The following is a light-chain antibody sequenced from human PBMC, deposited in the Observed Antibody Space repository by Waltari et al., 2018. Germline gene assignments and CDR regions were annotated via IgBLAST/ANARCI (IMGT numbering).Light chain of an antibody. CDR1: QTISSW. Sequence: DIQMTQSPSTRSASGGDRVTITCRASQTISSWLAWYQQKPGKAPNLLIYDASSLESGVPSRFSGSGSGTEFTLTISSLQPDDFAIYYCQQYNSYLRTFGGGTKVEIK. CDR2: DAS. V-gene: IGKV1-5*01. J-gene: IGKJ4*01. CDR3: QQYNSYLRT.